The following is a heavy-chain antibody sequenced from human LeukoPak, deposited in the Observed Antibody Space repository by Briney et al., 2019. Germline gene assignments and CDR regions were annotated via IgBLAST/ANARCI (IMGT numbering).Heavy chain of an antibody. CDR1: GFTISSYA. V-gene: IGHV3-23*01. CDR2: ISGSGGST. CDR3: ANHDYGDYVAY. J-gene: IGHJ4*02. D-gene: IGHD4-17*01. Sequence: GRSLRLSCAASGFTISSYAMSWVRQAPGKGLEWVSAISGSGGSTYYADSVKGRFTISRDNSKNTLYLQMNSLRAEDTAVYYCANHDYGDYVAYWGQGTLVTVSS.